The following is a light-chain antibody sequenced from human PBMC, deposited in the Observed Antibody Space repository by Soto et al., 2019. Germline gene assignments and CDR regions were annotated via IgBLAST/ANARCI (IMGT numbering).Light chain of an antibody. CDR2: DAS. CDR3: QKYNSFSGT. Sequence: DIQMTQSPSTLPASVGDRVTITCRASQSISTWLAWYQQKPGKAPNLLIYDASNLESGVPSRFSGSGSGTEFTLTISSLQPDDFATYYCQKYNSFSGTFGQGTRVEIK. V-gene: IGKV1-5*01. J-gene: IGKJ1*01. CDR1: QSISTW.